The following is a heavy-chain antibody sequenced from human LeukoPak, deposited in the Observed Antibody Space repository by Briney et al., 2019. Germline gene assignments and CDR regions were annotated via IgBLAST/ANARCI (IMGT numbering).Heavy chain of an antibody. CDR2: FDPEDGKT. CDR1: GYTLTELS. D-gene: IGHD7-27*01. CDR3: ATSLATSNWGTGDV. V-gene: IGHV1-24*01. J-gene: IGHJ6*02. Sequence: GASVKVSCKVSGYTLTELSMHWVRQAPGKELEWMGGFDPEDGKTIYAQKFQGRVTMTEDTSTDTAYMELSSLRSEDTAVYYCATSLATSNWGTGDVWGQGTTVTVSS.